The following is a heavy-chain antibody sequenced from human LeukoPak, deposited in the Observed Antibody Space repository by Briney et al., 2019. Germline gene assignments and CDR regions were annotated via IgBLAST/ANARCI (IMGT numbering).Heavy chain of an antibody. CDR3: ARRYYDFWSGYGDY. Sequence: ASANVSRKPSGYTFTSYGISGVRQAPRQRGERMGWISAYNGNTNYAQKVQGRFTMTTDTSTSTAYMELRSLRSDDTAVYYCARRYYDFWSGYGDYWGQGTLVTVSS. CDR2: ISAYNGNT. D-gene: IGHD3-3*01. J-gene: IGHJ4*02. V-gene: IGHV1-18*01. CDR1: GYTFTSYG.